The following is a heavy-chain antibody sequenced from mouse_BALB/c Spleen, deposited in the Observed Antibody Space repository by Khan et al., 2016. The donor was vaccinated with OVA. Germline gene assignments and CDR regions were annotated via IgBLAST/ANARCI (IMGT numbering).Heavy chain of an antibody. CDR1: GFNIKDTY. V-gene: IGHV14-3*02. CDR3: SSPNWFFY. Sequence: VQLQQSGAEIVKPGASVKLSCTASGFNIKDTYMHWVKQRPKQGLEWIGRIDPAIDNTQYDPKFQGKATIIADTSSNAAYLQLSGLTSEDTAVYYCSSPNWFFYWCQGTLVTVSA. J-gene: IGHJ3*01. CDR2: IDPAIDNT.